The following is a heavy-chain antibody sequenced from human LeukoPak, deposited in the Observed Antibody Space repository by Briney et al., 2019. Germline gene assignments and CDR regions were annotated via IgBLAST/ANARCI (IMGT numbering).Heavy chain of an antibody. D-gene: IGHD2-2*01. CDR2: IYYSGST. J-gene: IGHJ4*02. Sequence: ASETLSLTCTVSGGSISSSSYYWGWIRQPPGKGLEWIGSIYYSGSTYYNPSLKSRVTISVDTSKNQFSLKLSSVTAADTAVYYCASSCSSTSCSVEYYFDYWGQGTLVTVSS. CDR1: GGSISSSSYY. V-gene: IGHV4-39*01. CDR3: ASSCSSTSCSVEYYFDY.